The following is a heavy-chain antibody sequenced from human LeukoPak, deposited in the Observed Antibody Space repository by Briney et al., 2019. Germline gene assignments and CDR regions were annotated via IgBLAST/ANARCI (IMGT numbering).Heavy chain of an antibody. CDR1: GGTFSSYA. D-gene: IGHD4-11*01. CDR2: IIPILGIA. Sequence: SVKVSCKASGGTFSSYAISWVRQAPGQGLEWMGRIIPILGIANYAQKFQGRVTITADESTSTAYMELSSLRSEDTAVYYCARDLTTVTTHNWFDPWGQGTLVTVSS. CDR3: ARDLTTVTTHNWFDP. J-gene: IGHJ5*02. V-gene: IGHV1-69*04.